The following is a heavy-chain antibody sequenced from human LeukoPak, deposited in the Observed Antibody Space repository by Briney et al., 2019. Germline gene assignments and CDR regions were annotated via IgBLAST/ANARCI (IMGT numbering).Heavy chain of an antibody. D-gene: IGHD6-13*01. J-gene: IGHJ6*02. Sequence: GASVKVSCKVSGYTLTELSMHWVRQAPGKGFEWMGGFDPEDGETIYAQKFQGRVTMTEDTSTDTAYMELSSLRSEDTAVYYCATGTAAAGTLDYYYYGMDVWGQGTTVAVSS. CDR2: FDPEDGET. V-gene: IGHV1-24*01. CDR3: ATGTAAAGTLDYYYYGMDV. CDR1: GYTLTELS.